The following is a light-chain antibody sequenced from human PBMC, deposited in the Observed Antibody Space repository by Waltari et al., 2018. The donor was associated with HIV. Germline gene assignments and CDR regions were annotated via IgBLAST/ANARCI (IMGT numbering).Light chain of an antibody. V-gene: IGKV3-20*01. Sequence: ETVLWPSPSTLSWYPGGSTTLHCRASQSLSSSYLAWYHQKPGQAPRLLIDGASSRATGIPDRFSGSGSGTDFTLTISRLEPEDFAVYYCQQYGSSPLTFGGGTKVEIK. CDR2: GAS. CDR1: QSLSSSY. CDR3: QQYGSSPLT. J-gene: IGKJ4*01.